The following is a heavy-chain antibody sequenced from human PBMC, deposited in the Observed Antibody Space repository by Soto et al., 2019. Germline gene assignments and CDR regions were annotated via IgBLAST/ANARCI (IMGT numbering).Heavy chain of an antibody. CDR2: INAGNGNT. J-gene: IGHJ4*02. CDR3: AKEGYSSSWYPGLFDY. D-gene: IGHD6-13*01. V-gene: IGHV1-3*01. CDR1: GYTFTSYA. Sequence: SVKVSCKASGYTFTSYAMHWVRQAPGQRLEWMGWINAGNGNTKYSQKFQGRVTITRDTSASTAYMELSSLRSEDTAVYYCAKEGYSSSWYPGLFDYWGQGTLVTVSS.